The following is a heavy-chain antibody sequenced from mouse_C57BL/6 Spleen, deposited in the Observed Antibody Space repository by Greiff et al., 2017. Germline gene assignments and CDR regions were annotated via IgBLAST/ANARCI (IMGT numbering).Heavy chain of an antibody. Sequence: QVQLQQPGAELVRPGSSVKLSCKASGYTFTSYWMHWVKQRPIQGLEWIGNIDPSDSETHYNQKFKDKATLTVDKSSSTDYLQLSSLTSEDSAVYDGARDYSSYEGNHAMDYWGQGTSVTVSS. CDR3: ARDYSSYEGNHAMDY. V-gene: IGHV1-52*01. J-gene: IGHJ4*01. D-gene: IGHD2-5*01. CDR2: IDPSDSET. CDR1: GYTFTSYW.